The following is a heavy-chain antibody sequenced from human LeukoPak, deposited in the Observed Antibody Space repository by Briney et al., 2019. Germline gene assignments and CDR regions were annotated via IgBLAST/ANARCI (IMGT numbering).Heavy chain of an antibody. Sequence: GGSLRLSCAASGFTFSSYSMNWVRQAPGKGPEWVSSISSSSSYIYYADSVKGRFTISRDNVKNSLYLQMNSLRAEDTAVYYCARVGHSYGVDYWGQGILVTVSS. CDR3: ARVGHSYGVDY. CDR2: ISSSSSYI. J-gene: IGHJ4*02. CDR1: GFTFSSYS. D-gene: IGHD5-18*01. V-gene: IGHV3-21*01.